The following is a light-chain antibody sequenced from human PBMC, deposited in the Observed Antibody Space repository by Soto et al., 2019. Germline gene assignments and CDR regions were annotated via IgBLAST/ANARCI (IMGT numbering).Light chain of an antibody. Sequence: QVVVTQEPSLTVSPGGTVTLTCGSSTGAVTSGHYPYWFQQKPGQAPRTLIYDTSNKHSWTPARFSGSLLGGKAALTLSGAQPEDEAEYYCLLSYSGARVVFGGGTKLTAL. CDR2: DTS. V-gene: IGLV7-46*01. CDR3: LLSYSGARVV. CDR1: TGAVTSGHY. J-gene: IGLJ2*01.